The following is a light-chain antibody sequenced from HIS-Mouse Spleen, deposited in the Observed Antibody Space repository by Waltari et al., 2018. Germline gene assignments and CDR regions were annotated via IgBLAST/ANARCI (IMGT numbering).Light chain of an antibody. CDR1: ALPKNY. J-gene: IGLJ2*01. CDR3: YSTDSSGNHRV. V-gene: IGLV3-10*01. Sequence: SYELTQPPSVSVSPGQTARITCSGYALPKNYPHWYQQKSGQAPVLVIYEDSKRPSGIPERVSGSSSGTMATLTISGAQVEDEADYYCYSTDSSGNHRVFGGGTKLTVL. CDR2: EDS.